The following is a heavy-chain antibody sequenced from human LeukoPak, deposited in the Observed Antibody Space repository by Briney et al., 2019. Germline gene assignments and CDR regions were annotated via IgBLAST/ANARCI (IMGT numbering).Heavy chain of an antibody. V-gene: IGHV3-49*04. D-gene: IGHD2-2*02. CDR2: IRSKAYGGTT. CDR1: GFTFGDYA. CDR3: TRALIGYCSSTSCYNLVAHYYFDY. J-gene: IGHJ4*02. Sequence: GGSLRLSCTASGFTFGDYARSWVRQAPGKGLEWVGFIRSKAYGGTTEYAASVKGRFTISRDDSKSIAYLQMNSLKTEDTAVYYCTRALIGYCSSTSCYNLVAHYYFDYWGQGTLVTVSS.